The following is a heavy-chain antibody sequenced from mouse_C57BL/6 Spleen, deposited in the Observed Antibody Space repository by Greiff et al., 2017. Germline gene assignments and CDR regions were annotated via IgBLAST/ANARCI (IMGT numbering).Heavy chain of an antibody. CDR3: ARGDYVRAMDY. V-gene: IGHV5-17*01. J-gene: IGHJ4*01. Sequence: EVMLVESGGGLVKPGGSLKLSCAASGFTFSDYGMHWVRQAPEKGLEWVAYISSGSSTIYYADPVKGRFTISRDNAKTTLFLQMTSLRSEDTAMYYCARGDYVRAMDYWGQGTSVTVSS. CDR2: ISSGSSTI. CDR1: GFTFSDYG. D-gene: IGHD1-1*02.